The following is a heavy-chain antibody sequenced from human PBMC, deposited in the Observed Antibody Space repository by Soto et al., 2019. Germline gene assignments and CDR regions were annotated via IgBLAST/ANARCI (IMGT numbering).Heavy chain of an antibody. D-gene: IGHD5-18*01. V-gene: IGHV3-23*01. J-gene: IGHJ4*02. CDR3: AKTGPGSSYGYYFDS. CDR1: GFTFSSYG. Sequence: GGSLRLSCAASGFTFSSYGMSWVRQAPGEGLEWVSGISGSGGSTYYADSVRGRFTISRDNSKNTLYLQMYSLRAEDTAVYYCAKTGPGSSYGYYFDSWGQGTLVTVSS. CDR2: ISGSGGST.